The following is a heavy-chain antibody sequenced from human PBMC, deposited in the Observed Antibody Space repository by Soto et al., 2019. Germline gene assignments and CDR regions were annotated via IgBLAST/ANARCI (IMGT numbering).Heavy chain of an antibody. CDR3: ARGLGLYYFDY. CDR1: GYTFTNYG. V-gene: IGHV1-3*01. CDR2: INAGNGNT. D-gene: IGHD1-26*01. J-gene: IGHJ4*02. Sequence: ASVKVSCKTSGYTFTNYGINWVRQAPGQGLEWLGWINAGNGNTKYSQKFQGRVTITRDTSASTAYMELSSLRSEDTAVYHCARGLGLYYFDYWGQGTLVTVSS.